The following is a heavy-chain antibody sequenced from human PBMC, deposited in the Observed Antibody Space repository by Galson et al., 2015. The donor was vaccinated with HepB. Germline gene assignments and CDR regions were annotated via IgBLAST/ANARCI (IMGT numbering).Heavy chain of an antibody. Sequence: SLRLSCEASGFTFSSYAMHWVRQAPGKGLEWVAVISYDGSNKYYADSVKGRFTISRDNSKNTLYLHMNSLRAEDTAVYYCARCGDTAMVPVWYFDYWGQGTLVTVSS. CDR1: GFTFSSYA. D-gene: IGHD5-18*01. CDR2: ISYDGSNK. CDR3: ARCGDTAMVPVWYFDY. J-gene: IGHJ4*02. V-gene: IGHV3-30-3*01.